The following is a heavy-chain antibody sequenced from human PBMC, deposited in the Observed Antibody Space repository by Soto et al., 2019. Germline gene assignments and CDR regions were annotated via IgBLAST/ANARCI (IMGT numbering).Heavy chain of an antibody. CDR1: DGQCVGYY. CDR3: ASYVAVAGSNWFDP. CDR2: INHSGST. V-gene: IGHV4-34*01. Sequence: SETLSLTCAVYDGQCVGYYGSCIRQPPGKGLEWIGEINHSGSTNYNPSLKSRVTISVDTSKNQFSLKLSSVTAAGTAVYYCASYVAVAGSNWFDPWGQRTLVTVSS. D-gene: IGHD6-19*01. J-gene: IGHJ5*02.